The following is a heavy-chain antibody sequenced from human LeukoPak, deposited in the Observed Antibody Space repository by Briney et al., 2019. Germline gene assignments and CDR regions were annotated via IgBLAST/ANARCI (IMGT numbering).Heavy chain of an antibody. Sequence: SESLSLTCTVSGGSISSYYWSWIRQPPRKGVEWIGYIYYSGSTNYNPSLKSRVTISVDTSKNQFSLKLSSVTAADTAVYYCARVLTTVTRYNWFDPWGQGTLVTVSS. CDR1: GGSISSYY. V-gene: IGHV4-59*01. CDR3: ARVLTTVTRYNWFDP. D-gene: IGHD4-17*01. CDR2: IYYSGST. J-gene: IGHJ5*02.